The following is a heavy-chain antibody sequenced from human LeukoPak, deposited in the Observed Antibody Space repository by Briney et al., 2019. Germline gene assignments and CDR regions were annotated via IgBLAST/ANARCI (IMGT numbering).Heavy chain of an antibody. J-gene: IGHJ4*02. CDR1: GFSLISYN. CDR3: ATAPYDILTGYSPYYFES. V-gene: IGHV3-21*06. CDR2: ISSTSSHI. Sequence: GGSLRLSCAASGFSLISYNMNWVRQAPGKGLEWVSSISSTSSHIYYADSVKGRFTISRGNAKNSLYLQMNSLRAEDTAMYYCATAPYDILTGYSPYYFESWGQGTLVTVSS. D-gene: IGHD3-9*01.